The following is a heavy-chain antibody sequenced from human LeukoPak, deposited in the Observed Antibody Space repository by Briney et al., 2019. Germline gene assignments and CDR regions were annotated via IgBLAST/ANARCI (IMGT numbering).Heavy chain of an antibody. D-gene: IGHD3-10*01. CDR1: GFTFSSYW. CDR3: GRDAVLGSGSVDY. Sequence: GGSLRLSCAASGFTFSSYWMHWVRQAPGKGLVWVSRINSDGSSTSYADSVKGRFTISKDNAKNTLYLQMNSLGAEDTAVYYCGRDAVLGSGSVDYWGQGVLVTVSS. V-gene: IGHV3-74*01. J-gene: IGHJ4*02. CDR2: INSDGSST.